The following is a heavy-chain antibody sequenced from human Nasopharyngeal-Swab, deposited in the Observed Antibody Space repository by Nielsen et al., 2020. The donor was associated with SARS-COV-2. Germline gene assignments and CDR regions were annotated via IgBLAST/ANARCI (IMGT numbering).Heavy chain of an antibody. CDR2: IYYSGST. V-gene: IGHV4-31*03. J-gene: IGHJ4*02. CDR3: ARSHSGYDLSFDY. D-gene: IGHD5-12*01. Sequence: SETLSLTCTVSGGSISSGGYYWSWIRQHPGKGLGWIGYIYYSGSTYYNPSLKSRVTISVDTSKNQFSLKLSSVTAADTAVYYCARSHSGYDLSFDYWGQGTLVTVSS. CDR1: GGSISSGGYY.